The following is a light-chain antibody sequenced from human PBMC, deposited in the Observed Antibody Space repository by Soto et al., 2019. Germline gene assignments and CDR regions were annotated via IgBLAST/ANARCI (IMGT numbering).Light chain of an antibody. CDR2: DTS. CDR3: QQYNNWPPIT. J-gene: IGKJ5*01. CDR1: QGIGRT. Sequence: EIVMTQSPATLSVSPGERATLSCRASQGIGRTLAWYQQKPGQAPRLLIYDTSTRATGIPARLSGSGSGTEFTLTISSLQSEDFAVYYCQQYNNWPPITFGQGTRLEIK. V-gene: IGKV3-15*01.